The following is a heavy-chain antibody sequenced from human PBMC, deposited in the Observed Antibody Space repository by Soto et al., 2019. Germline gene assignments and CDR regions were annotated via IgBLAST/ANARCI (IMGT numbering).Heavy chain of an antibody. CDR2: ISYDGSNK. CDR1: EFNFRNYA. V-gene: IGHV3-30-3*01. CDR3: ARDYYRFNSGYGFSMDV. J-gene: IGHJ6*02. Sequence: VRPLRLSCAASEFNFRNYAMHWVRQAQGKGLEWVAVISYDGSNKYYADSVKGRFTISRDNSKNTLYLQMNSLRAEDTAVYYCARDYYRFNSGYGFSMDVWGQGTTVTVSS. D-gene: IGHD5-12*01.